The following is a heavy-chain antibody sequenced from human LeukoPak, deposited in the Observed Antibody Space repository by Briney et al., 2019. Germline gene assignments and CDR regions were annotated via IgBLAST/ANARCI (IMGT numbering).Heavy chain of an antibody. Sequence: SETLSLTCTVSGGSISSYYWSWIRQPPGKGLEWIGYIYYSGSTNYNPSLKSRVTISVDTSKNQFSLRLSSVTAADTAVYYCASSYCSSTSCYGGVDYWGQGTLVTVSS. D-gene: IGHD2-2*01. CDR2: IYYSGST. CDR1: GGSISSYY. V-gene: IGHV4-59*01. CDR3: ASSYCSSTSCYGGVDY. J-gene: IGHJ4*02.